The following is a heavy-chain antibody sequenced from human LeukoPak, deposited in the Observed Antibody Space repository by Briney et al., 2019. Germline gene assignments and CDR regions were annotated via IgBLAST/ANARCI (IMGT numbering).Heavy chain of an antibody. D-gene: IGHD2-2*01. CDR1: GGSFSGYY. Sequence: SETLSLTCAVYGGSFSGYYWSWIRQPPGKGLEWIGEINHSGSTNYNPSLKSRVTISVDTSKNQFSLKLSSVTAADTAVYYCARGAVVVPAAINYFDYWGQGTLVTVSS. CDR2: INHSGST. CDR3: ARGAVVVPAAINYFDY. J-gene: IGHJ4*02. V-gene: IGHV4-34*01.